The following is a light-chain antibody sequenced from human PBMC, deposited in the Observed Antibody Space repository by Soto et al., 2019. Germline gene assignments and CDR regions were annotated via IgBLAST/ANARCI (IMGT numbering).Light chain of an antibody. V-gene: IGKV3-15*01. CDR1: QSVSSN. CDR2: GAS. Sequence: EIVLTQSPGTLSLSPGERVTLSCRASQSVSSNLAWYQQKPGQAPRLLIYGASTRATGIPARFSGSGSGTEFTLTISSLQSEDFAVYYCQQYNNWLRTFGQGTKVDIK. J-gene: IGKJ1*01. CDR3: QQYNNWLRT.